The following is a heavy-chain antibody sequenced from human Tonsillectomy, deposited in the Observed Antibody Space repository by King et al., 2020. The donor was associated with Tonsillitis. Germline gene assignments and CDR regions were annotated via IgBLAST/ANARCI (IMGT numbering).Heavy chain of an antibody. J-gene: IGHJ4*02. D-gene: IGHD5-12*01. CDR2: IYASGST. V-gene: IGHV4-61*02. CDR1: GGSISSGNYS. Sequence: QLQESGPGLVKPSQTLSLTCTVSGGSISSGNYSWSWILQPAGKGLEWIGHIYASGSTTYSPSLKSRVTISVDTSKNQFSLKLSSVTAADTAVYYCARVIRSQSGYTFDYWGQGTLVTVSS. CDR3: ARVIRSQSGYTFDY.